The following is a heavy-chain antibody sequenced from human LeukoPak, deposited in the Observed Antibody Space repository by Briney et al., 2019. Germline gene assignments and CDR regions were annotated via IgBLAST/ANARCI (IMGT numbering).Heavy chain of an antibody. CDR1: GFTFSSYG. J-gene: IGHJ4*02. CDR3: ARVASYGYFDY. D-gene: IGHD5-18*01. V-gene: IGHV3-33*01. CDR2: IWYDGSNK. Sequence: GGSLRLSCAASGFTFSSYGMHWVRQAPGKGLEWVAVIWYDGSNKYYADSVKGRFTISRDNSKNTLYLQMNSLRAQDTAVYYCARVASYGYFDYWGQGTLVTVSS.